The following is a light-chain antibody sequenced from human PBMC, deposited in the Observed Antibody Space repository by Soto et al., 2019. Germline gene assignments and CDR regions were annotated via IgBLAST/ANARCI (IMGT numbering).Light chain of an antibody. CDR2: NDN. V-gene: IGLV1-44*01. Sequence: QSVLIQPPSASGTPGQRVTISCSGSSSNIGSNYVYWFQQLPGAAPKLLIYNDNQRPSGVPDRFSGSKSGTSASLAISGLQSEDEADYYCATWDVSLNGRVFGGGTKLTVL. J-gene: IGLJ3*02. CDR1: SSNIGSNY. CDR3: ATWDVSLNGRV.